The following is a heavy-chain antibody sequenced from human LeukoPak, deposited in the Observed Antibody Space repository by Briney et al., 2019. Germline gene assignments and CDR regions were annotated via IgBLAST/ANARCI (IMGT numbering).Heavy chain of an antibody. D-gene: IGHD3-3*01. CDR3: ARDSTYDFWTANGMDV. J-gene: IGHJ6*02. CDR2: IYTSGST. Sequence: SETLSLTCTVSGGSISSYYWSWIRQPAGKGLEWIGRIYTSGSTNYNPSLKSRVTISVDTSKNQFSLKLSSVTAADTAVYYCARDSTYDFWTANGMDVWGQGTTVTVSS. V-gene: IGHV4-4*07. CDR1: GGSISSYY.